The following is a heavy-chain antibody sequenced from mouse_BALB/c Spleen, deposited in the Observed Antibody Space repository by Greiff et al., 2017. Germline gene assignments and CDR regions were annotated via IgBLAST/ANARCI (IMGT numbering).Heavy chain of an antibody. J-gene: IGHJ3*01. D-gene: IGHD1-1*01. CDR3: ARHYGSGWFAY. V-gene: IGHV1-4*02. CDR2: INPSSGYT. Sequence: QVQLKESAAELARPGASVKMSCKASGYTFTSYTMHWVKQRPGQGLEWIGYINPSSGYTEYNQKFKDKTTLTADKSSSTAYMQLSSLTSEDSAVYYCARHYGSGWFAYWGQGTLVTVSA. CDR1: GYTFTSYT.